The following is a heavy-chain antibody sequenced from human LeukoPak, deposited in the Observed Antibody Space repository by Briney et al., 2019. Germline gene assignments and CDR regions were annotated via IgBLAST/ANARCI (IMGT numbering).Heavy chain of an antibody. CDR3: ARRRDYYDSSGYYFYFDY. D-gene: IGHD3-22*01. CDR1: GFTFSSYW. Sequence: GGSLRLSCAASGFTFSSYWMSWVRQAPGKGLEWVANIKQDGSEKYYVDSVKGRFTISRDNAKNSLYLQMNSLRAEDTAVYYCARRRDYYDSSGYYFYFDYWGQGTLVTVSS. J-gene: IGHJ4*02. V-gene: IGHV3-7*01. CDR2: IKQDGSEK.